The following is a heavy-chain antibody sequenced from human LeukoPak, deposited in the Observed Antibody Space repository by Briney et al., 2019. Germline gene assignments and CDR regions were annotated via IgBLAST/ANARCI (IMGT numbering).Heavy chain of an antibody. V-gene: IGHV4-39*01. D-gene: IGHD1-1*01. J-gene: IGHJ4*02. CDR2: IYYSGST. Sequence: SEILSLTCTVSGGSISSSSYYWGWIRQPPGKGLEWIGSIYYSGSTYYNPSLKSRVTISVDTSKNQFSLKLSSVTAADTAVYYCARLRMELDYWGQGTLVTVSS. CDR3: ARLRMELDY. CDR1: GGSISSSSYY.